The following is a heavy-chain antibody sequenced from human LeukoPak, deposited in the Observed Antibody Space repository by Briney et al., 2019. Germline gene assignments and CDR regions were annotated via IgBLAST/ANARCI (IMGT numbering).Heavy chain of an antibody. Sequence: GGSLRLSCAASGFTFSSYKMNWVRQAPGKGLEWVSYISSSGSTIYYADSVKGRFTISRDNAKNSLYLQMNSLRAEDTAVYYCARDMGDYYYYYMDVWGKGTTVTVSS. V-gene: IGHV3-48*03. D-gene: IGHD3-16*01. CDR2: ISSSGSTI. J-gene: IGHJ6*03. CDR3: ARDMGDYYYYYMDV. CDR1: GFTFSSYK.